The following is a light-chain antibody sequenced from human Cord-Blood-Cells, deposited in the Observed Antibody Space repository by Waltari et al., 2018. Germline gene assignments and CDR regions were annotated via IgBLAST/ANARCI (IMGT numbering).Light chain of an antibody. J-gene: IGLJ2*01. CDR1: SSDVGSYNL. V-gene: IGLV2-23*01. CDR3: CSYAGSVV. Sequence: QSALNQPASVSGSPGQSITISCTGSSSDVGSYNLVSWYQQHPGKAPNLIIYEGSKRPSGVSNRFSVSKSGNTASLTISRLQAEDYADYYCCSYAGSVVFGGGTKLTVL. CDR2: EGS.